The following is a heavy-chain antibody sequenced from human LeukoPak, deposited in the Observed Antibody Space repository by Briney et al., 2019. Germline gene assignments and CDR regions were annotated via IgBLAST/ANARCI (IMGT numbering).Heavy chain of an antibody. Sequence: PGRSLRLSCAASGFTFDDYAMHWVRQAPGKGLEWVSGISWNSGSIGYADSVKGRFTISRDNAKNSLYLQMNSLRAEDTAVYYCARDWGTYYYDRSGYYPLDYWGQGTLVTVSS. CDR1: GFTFDDYA. CDR2: ISWNSGSI. D-gene: IGHD3-22*01. CDR3: ARDWGTYYYDRSGYYPLDY. V-gene: IGHV3-9*01. J-gene: IGHJ4*02.